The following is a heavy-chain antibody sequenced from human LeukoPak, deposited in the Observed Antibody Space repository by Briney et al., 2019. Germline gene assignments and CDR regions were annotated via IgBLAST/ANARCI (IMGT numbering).Heavy chain of an antibody. J-gene: IGHJ4*02. Sequence: PSETLSLTCAVYGGSFSDSYWSWIRQPPGKGLDWIGEINHRGSASYNPSLKSRVTISVDTSRNQFSLKLSSVTAADTAVYYCARSFGSGSYFFDYWGQGTLVTVSS. D-gene: IGHD3-10*01. V-gene: IGHV4-34*01. CDR3: ARSFGSGSYFFDY. CDR1: GGSFSDSY. CDR2: INHRGSA.